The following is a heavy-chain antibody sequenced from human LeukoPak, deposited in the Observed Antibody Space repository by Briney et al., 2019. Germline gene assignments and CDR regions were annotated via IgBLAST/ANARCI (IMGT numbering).Heavy chain of an antibody. D-gene: IGHD3-22*01. CDR2: ISSSSSYI. CDR1: GFTFSSYG. CDR3: ARKSSGYYPD. V-gene: IGHV3-21*01. J-gene: IGHJ4*02. Sequence: PGGSLRLSCAASGFTFSSYGMHWVRQAPGKGLEWVSSISSSSSYIYYADSVKGRFTISRDNAKNSLYLQMNSLRAEDTAVYYCARKSSGYYPDWGQGTLVTVSS.